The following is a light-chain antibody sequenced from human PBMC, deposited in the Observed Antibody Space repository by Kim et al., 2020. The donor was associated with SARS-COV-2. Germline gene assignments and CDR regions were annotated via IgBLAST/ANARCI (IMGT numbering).Light chain of an antibody. J-gene: IGLJ2*01. CDR2: YDS. V-gene: IGLV3-21*04. CDR3: QVWDSSSVV. CDR1: NIGSKS. Sequence: SGAPGKPARINCGGNNIGSKSVPWYQQKPGQAPVLVIYYDSDRPSGIPERFSGSNSGNTATLTISRVEAGDEADYYCQVWDSSSVVFGGGTQLTVL.